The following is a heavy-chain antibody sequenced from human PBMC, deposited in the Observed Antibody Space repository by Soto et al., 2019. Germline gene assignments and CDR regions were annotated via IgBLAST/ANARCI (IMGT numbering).Heavy chain of an antibody. CDR1: GGSINSYY. CDR3: ARGGVLRYFDWFAL. Sequence: PSETLSLTCTVSGGSINSYYWSWIRQPPGKGLEWIGYISYSGSTNYNPSLKSRVTISVDTSKNQFSLKLSSVTAADTAVYYCARGGVLRYFDWFALWGQGTLVTVSS. V-gene: IGHV4-59*12. D-gene: IGHD3-9*01. CDR2: ISYSGST. J-gene: IGHJ5*02.